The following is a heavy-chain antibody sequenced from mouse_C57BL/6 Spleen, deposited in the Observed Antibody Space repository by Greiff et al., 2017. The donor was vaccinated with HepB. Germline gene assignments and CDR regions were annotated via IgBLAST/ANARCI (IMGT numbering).Heavy chain of an antibody. CDR1: GYTFTSYW. J-gene: IGHJ1*03. V-gene: IGHV1-50*01. Sequence: VQLQQSGAELVKPGASVKLSCKASGYTFTSYWMQWVKQRPGQGLEWIGEIDPSDSYTNYNQKFKGKATLTVDTSSSTAYMQLSSLTSEDSAVYYCARSGYYPYWYFDVWGTGTTFTVSS. CDR3: ARSGYYPYWYFDV. D-gene: IGHD2-3*01. CDR2: IDPSDSYT.